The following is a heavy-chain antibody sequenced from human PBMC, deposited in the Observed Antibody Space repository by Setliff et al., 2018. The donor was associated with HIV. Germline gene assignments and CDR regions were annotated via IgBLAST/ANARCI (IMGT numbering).Heavy chain of an antibody. J-gene: IGHJ4*02. Sequence: SLTCAVYGGSFAASHWSWIRQSPGKGLEWIGEISHSGDTKYTPSLKGRLTISIDTSKKQFSLRLKSVTAADAAVYYCATGHVTMAGTRFDFWGQGTPVTVSS. D-gene: IGHD6-19*01. V-gene: IGHV4-34*01. CDR1: GGSFAASH. CDR3: ATGHVTMAGTRFDF. CDR2: ISHSGDT.